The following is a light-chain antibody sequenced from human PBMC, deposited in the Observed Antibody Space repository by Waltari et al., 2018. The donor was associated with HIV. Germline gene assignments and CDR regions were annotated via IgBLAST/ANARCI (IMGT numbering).Light chain of an antibody. J-gene: IGLJ3*02. V-gene: IGLV2-11*01. CDR2: DVT. CDR1: SSDVGGFNY. Sequence: QSALTQPRSVSGSPGQSVTISCTGTSSDVGGFNYVPWYQQYPGRAPKLMIYDVTKRPSGVPDRFSGSKSGNTASLTISGLQAEDEADYYCCSYGGSSTYMVFGGGTKLTVL. CDR3: CSYGGSSTYMV.